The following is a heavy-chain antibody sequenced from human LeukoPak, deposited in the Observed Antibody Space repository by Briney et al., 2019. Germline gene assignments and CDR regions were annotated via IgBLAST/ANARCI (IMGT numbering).Heavy chain of an antibody. Sequence: GGSLRLSCRASGFSFTTYSMNWVRQAPGKGLEWVSVIRAEGHRTYYADSVKGRFTISRDNSKNTLYLEMRSLRAEDTAVYHCANKLRSGSYLSYWGQGTLVTVSS. CDR1: GFSFTTYS. CDR2: IRAEGHRT. D-gene: IGHD1-26*01. V-gene: IGHV3-23*01. CDR3: ANKLRSGSYLSY. J-gene: IGHJ4*02.